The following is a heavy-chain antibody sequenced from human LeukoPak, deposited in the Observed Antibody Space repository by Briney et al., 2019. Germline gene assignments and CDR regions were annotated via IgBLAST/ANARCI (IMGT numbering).Heavy chain of an antibody. D-gene: IGHD3-10*01. CDR3: ARGFDTGFDL. Sequence: GGSLRLSCAASGFTFSSYGMHWVRQAPGKGLEWVAVISYDGSNKYYADSVKGRFTISRDNAKNSLYLQTNSLRAEDTAVYYCARGFDTGFDLWGRGTLVTVSS. J-gene: IGHJ2*01. V-gene: IGHV3-30*03. CDR1: GFTFSSYG. CDR2: ISYDGSNK.